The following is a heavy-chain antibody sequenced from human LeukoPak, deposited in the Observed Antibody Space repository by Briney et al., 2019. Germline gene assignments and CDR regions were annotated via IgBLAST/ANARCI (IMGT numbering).Heavy chain of an antibody. Sequence: GGSLRLSCAASGFTFSSYAMHWVRQAPGKGLEYVSAISSNGGSTYYANSVKGRFTISRDNSKNTLYLQMDSLRAEDMAVYYCARLGLARTADYWGQGTLVTVSS. CDR1: GFTFSSYA. V-gene: IGHV3-64*01. D-gene: IGHD3-16*01. CDR2: ISSNGGST. CDR3: ARLGLARTADY. J-gene: IGHJ4*02.